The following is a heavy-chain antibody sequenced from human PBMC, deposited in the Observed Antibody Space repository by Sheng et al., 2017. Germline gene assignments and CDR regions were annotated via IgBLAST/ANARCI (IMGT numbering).Heavy chain of an antibody. CDR2: LIPIFGTP. Sequence: QVQLGQSGAEVRKPGSSVKVSCKASGGTFSSYAISWVRQAPGQGLEWLGGLIPIFGTPNYAQKFQGRVTITADESTSTAYMELSSLRSEDTAVYYCAIAVIGHGGAAMDNYYYYGMDVWDQGP. CDR1: GGTFSSYA. CDR3: AIAVIGHGGAAMDNYYYYGMDV. V-gene: IGHV1-69*01. D-gene: IGHD5-18*01. J-gene: IGHJ6*02.